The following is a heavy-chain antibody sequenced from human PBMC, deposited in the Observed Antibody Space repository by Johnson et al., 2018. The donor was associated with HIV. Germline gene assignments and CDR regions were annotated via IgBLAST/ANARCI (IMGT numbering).Heavy chain of an antibody. CDR2: ISRSGSTI. Sequence: QEQLVESGGGVVRPGGSLRLSCAASGFTFSDYYMSWISQAPGKGLEWVSNISRSGSTIYHADSVKGRFTISRDNSKNTLYLQMNSLRAEDTAVYYCASGAAVAGNAFDIWGQGTMVTVSS. CDR3: ASGAAVAGNAFDI. J-gene: IGHJ3*02. V-gene: IGHV3-11*04. D-gene: IGHD6-19*01. CDR1: GFTFSDYY.